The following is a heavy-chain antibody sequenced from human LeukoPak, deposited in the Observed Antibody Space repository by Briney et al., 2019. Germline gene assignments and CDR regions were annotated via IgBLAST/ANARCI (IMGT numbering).Heavy chain of an antibody. J-gene: IGHJ4*02. V-gene: IGHV3-53*01. D-gene: IGHD2-2*01. Sequence: GGSLRLSCAASGFTVITNDMTWVRQAPGKGLEWVSVIYSGGSTYYADSVKGRFTISRDNSKNALYLQMNDLRAEDTAVYYCARDRRYCSTSSSCYELYFDYWGQGTLVTVSS. CDR1: GFTVITND. CDR3: ARDRRYCSTSSSCYELYFDY. CDR2: IYSGGST.